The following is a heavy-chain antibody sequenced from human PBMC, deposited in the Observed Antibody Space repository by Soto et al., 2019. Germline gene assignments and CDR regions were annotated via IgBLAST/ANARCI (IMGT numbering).Heavy chain of an antibody. V-gene: IGHV3-48*03. D-gene: IGHD3-22*01. J-gene: IGHJ4*02. CDR1: GFTFGSYE. CDR3: VRGSRDYYDCSGFEY. CDR2: TSGSGSTT. Sequence: GGSLRLSCEASGFTFGSYEMNWVRQAPGKGLEWVSHTSGSGSTTYYADFLKGRFTIYRDNAKNSLYLQMNSLRAEDTAVYYCVRGSRDYYDCSGFEYWGQGTLVTVSS.